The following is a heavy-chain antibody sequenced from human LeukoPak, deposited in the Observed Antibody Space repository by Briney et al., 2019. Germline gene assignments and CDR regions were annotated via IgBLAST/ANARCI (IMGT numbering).Heavy chain of an antibody. CDR1: GFTFSSYA. Sequence: GGSLRLSCAASGFTFSSYAMHWVRQAPGKGLEWVAVISYDGSNKYYADSVKGRFTISRDNSKNTLYLQMTSLRAEDTAVYYCARVAYRYCSSTSCYYGMDVWGHGTTVTVS. CDR2: ISYDGSNK. D-gene: IGHD2-2*01. CDR3: ARVAYRYCSSTSCYYGMDV. J-gene: IGHJ6*02. V-gene: IGHV3-30*04.